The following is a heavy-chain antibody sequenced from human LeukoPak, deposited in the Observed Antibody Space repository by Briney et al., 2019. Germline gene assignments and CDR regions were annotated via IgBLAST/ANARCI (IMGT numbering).Heavy chain of an antibody. CDR3: ARGVLSGYCSGGSCVYFDY. CDR2: ISAYNGNT. V-gene: IGHV1-18*01. D-gene: IGHD2-15*01. Sequence: GASVKVSCKASGYTFTSYGISWVRQAPGQGLEWMGWISAYNGNTNYAQKLQGRVTMTTDTSTSTAYMELRSLRSDDTAVYYCARGVLSGYCSGGSCVYFDYWGQGTLVTVSS. J-gene: IGHJ4*02. CDR1: GYTFTSYG.